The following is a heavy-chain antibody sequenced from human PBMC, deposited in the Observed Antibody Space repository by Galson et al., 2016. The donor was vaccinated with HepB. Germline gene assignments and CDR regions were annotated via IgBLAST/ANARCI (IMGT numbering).Heavy chain of an antibody. Sequence: SLRLSCAASGFTFRTYDMSWVRQAPGKGLEWVAAINSAGGTTYYADSVRGRFTISRDNSKNTLYLHLSSLGAEDTAVYYCAKDPVTGPFGNFDVWGQGTMVTVSS. V-gene: IGHV3-23*01. CDR2: INSAGGTT. CDR1: GFTFRTYD. CDR3: AKDPVTGPFGNFDV. J-gene: IGHJ3*01. D-gene: IGHD2-21*02.